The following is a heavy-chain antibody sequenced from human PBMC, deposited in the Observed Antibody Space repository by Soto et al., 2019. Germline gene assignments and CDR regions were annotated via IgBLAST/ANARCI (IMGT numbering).Heavy chain of an antibody. Sequence: QVQLVQSGAEVKKPGSSVKVSCKASGGTFSSYTISWVRQAPGQGLEWMGRIIPILGIANYAQKFQGRVTSTADKSTSTAYMELSSLRSEDTAVYYCARAPVYSSSSFDYWGQGTLVTVSS. V-gene: IGHV1-69*02. CDR1: GGTFSSYT. CDR3: ARAPVYSSSSFDY. J-gene: IGHJ4*02. CDR2: IIPILGIA. D-gene: IGHD6-13*01.